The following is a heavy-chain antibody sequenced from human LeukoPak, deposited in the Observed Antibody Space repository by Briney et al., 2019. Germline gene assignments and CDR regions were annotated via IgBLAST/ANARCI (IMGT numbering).Heavy chain of an antibody. V-gene: IGHV3-11*01. CDR3: AREISGERTYYFDC. Sequence: KPGGSLRLSCAASGFTFSDYYMSWIRQAPGKGLEWVSYISSSGSTIYYADSVKGRFTISRDNAKNSLYLQMNSLRAEDTAVYYCAREISGERTYYFDCWGQGTLVTVSS. D-gene: IGHD1-26*01. J-gene: IGHJ4*02. CDR1: GFTFSDYY. CDR2: ISSSGSTI.